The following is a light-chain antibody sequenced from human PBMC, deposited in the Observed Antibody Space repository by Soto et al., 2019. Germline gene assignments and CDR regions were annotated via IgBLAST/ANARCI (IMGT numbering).Light chain of an antibody. CDR1: QTVISTY. CDR2: GAS. CDR3: QQFGDSLT. V-gene: IGKV3-20*01. Sequence: ETVLTQSPGTLSLSPGERVTLSCRASQTVISTYLAWYQQKPGQAPRLLMYGASSRATGIPDRFSGSGSGTDFTLSVSRLEPEDFAVYYCQQFGDSLTFGGGTKVEI. J-gene: IGKJ4*01.